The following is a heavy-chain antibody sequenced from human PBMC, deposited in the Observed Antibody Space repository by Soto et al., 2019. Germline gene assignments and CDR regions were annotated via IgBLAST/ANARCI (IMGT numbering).Heavy chain of an antibody. CDR3: ARADPRRNDGSGSYPTFDY. CDR1: GGSISSGGYY. V-gene: IGHV4-31*03. CDR2: IYYSGST. Sequence: PSETLSLTCTVSGGSISSGGYYWSWIRQHPGKGLEWIGYIYYSGSTYHNPSLKSRVTISVDTSKNQFSLKLSSVTAADTAVYYCARADPRRNDGSGSYPTFDYWGQRTLVTVSS. D-gene: IGHD3-10*01. J-gene: IGHJ4*02.